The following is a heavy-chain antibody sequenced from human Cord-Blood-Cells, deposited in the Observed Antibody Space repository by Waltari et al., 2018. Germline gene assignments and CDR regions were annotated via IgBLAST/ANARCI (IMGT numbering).Heavy chain of an antibody. CDR3: ARLGSNYYYYYYMDV. CDR2: INHSGST. CDR1: GGSFSGYY. D-gene: IGHD2-2*01. Sequence: QVQLQQWGAGLLKPSETLSLTCAVYGGSFSGYYWSWIRQPPGKGLEWIGEINHSGSTNYNPSLKSRVTISVDTSKNQFSLKLSSVTAADTAVYYCARLGSNYYYYYYMDVWGKGTTVTVSS. V-gene: IGHV4-34*01. J-gene: IGHJ6*03.